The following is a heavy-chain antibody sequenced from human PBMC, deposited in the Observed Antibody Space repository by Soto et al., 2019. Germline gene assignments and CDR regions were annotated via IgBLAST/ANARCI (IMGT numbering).Heavy chain of an antibody. D-gene: IGHD3-3*01. V-gene: IGHV3-23*01. J-gene: IGHJ4*02. Sequence: EVPLLESGGGLVQPGGPMRLSCAASGFTFSSYAVTWVRQAPGKGLEWVSIISGTGVSIFYADSVKGRFTISRDNSNNTLYLQMHSLTAEDTAVYYCAKALTTFGVATTPFDYWGQGTLVTVSS. CDR1: GFTFSSYA. CDR2: ISGTGVSI. CDR3: AKALTTFGVATTPFDY.